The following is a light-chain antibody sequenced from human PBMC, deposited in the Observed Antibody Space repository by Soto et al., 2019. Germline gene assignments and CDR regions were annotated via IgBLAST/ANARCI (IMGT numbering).Light chain of an antibody. J-gene: IGKJ1*01. CDR2: WAS. CDR3: QQYFGHPS. Sequence: DIVMTQSPDSLAVSLGERATINCKSNQSVLYSSNNKNYLGWYQQKPGQPPKLLISWASTRESGVPDRFSGSGSGTDFTLTISFLLDEDVAIHYCQQYFGHPSFSQGTKVEIK. CDR1: QSVLYSSNNKNY. V-gene: IGKV4-1*01.